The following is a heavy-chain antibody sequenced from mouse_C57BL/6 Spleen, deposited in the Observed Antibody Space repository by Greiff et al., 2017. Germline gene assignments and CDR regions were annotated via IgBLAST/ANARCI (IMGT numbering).Heavy chain of an antibody. D-gene: IGHD1-1*01. CDR1: GYTFTSYW. CDR2: IHPNSGST. J-gene: IGHJ2*01. V-gene: IGHV1-64*01. Sequence: VQLLQPGAELVKPGASVKLSCKASGYTFTSYWMHWVKQRPGQGLEWIGMIHPNSGSTNYNEKFKSKATLTVDKSSSTAYMQLSSLTSEYSAVYYGAGGSSYQYYFDDWGQGTTLTVSS. CDR3: AGGSSYQYYFDD.